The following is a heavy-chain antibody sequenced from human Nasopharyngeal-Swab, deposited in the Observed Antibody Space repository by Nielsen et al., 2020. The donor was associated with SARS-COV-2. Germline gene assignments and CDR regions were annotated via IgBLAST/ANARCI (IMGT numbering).Heavy chain of an antibody. V-gene: IGHV3-7*03. CDR2: IKQDGSEK. J-gene: IGHJ4*02. D-gene: IGHD5-12*01. CDR3: ARVWVDIVATIGAQSFDY. CDR1: GFTFSSYW. Sequence: GGSLRLSCAASGFTFSSYWMSWVRQAPGKGLEWVANIKQDGSEKYYVDSVKGRFTISRDNAKNSLYLQMNSLRAEDTAVYYCARVWVDIVATIGAQSFDYWGQGTLVTVSS.